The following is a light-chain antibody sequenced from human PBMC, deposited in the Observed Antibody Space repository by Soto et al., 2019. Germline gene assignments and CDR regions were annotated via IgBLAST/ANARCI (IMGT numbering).Light chain of an antibody. CDR1: QSVGNN. Sequence: EIVMTQSQATLTVPPGERTTLPCRSSQSVGNNLAWYQQKPGQAPRLLIFGASKRATGIPDRFSGSGSGRDFTLTISGLEPEDFAVYYCQQYGSSPLISFGQGTRLEIK. J-gene: IGKJ5*01. CDR2: GAS. V-gene: IGKV3-20*01. CDR3: QQYGSSPLIS.